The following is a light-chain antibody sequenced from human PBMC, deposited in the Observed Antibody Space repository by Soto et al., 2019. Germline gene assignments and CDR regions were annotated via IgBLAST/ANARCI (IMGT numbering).Light chain of an antibody. J-gene: IGKJ1*01. Sequence: ALRMTQSPSSFSASTGDRVTITCRASQGISSYLAWYQQKPGKAPKLLIYAASTLQSVVPSRFSGSGSGTDFTLTISCLQSEDFATYYCQQYYSYPPWTFGQGTKVEIK. CDR1: QGISSY. CDR3: QQYYSYPPWT. V-gene: IGKV1-8*01. CDR2: AAS.